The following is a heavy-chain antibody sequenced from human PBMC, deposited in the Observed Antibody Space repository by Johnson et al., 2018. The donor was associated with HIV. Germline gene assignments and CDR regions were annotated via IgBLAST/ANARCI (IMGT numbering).Heavy chain of an antibody. CDR1: GFTFDDYA. D-gene: IGHD2-2*01. V-gene: IGHV3-9*01. Sequence: VQLVESGGGLVQPGRSLRLSCAASGFTFDDYAMHWVRQAPGKGLEWVSGISWNSGSIGYADSVKGRFTISRDNAKNSLYLQMNSLRAEDTGLYYCAKDNIPYCSSPSCPSSAFDIWGQGTMVTVSS. J-gene: IGHJ3*02. CDR2: ISWNSGSI. CDR3: AKDNIPYCSSPSCPSSAFDI.